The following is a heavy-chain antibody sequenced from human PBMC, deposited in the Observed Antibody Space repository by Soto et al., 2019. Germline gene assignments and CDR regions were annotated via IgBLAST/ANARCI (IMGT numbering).Heavy chain of an antibody. V-gene: IGHV4-4*02. D-gene: IGHD2-15*01. Sequence: QVQLQESGPGLVKPSGTLSLTCAVSGGSISSSNWWSWVRQPPGKGLEWIGEIYHSGSTNYNPSLKSRVTISVDKSKNQFSLKLSSVTAADTAVYYCARDRYDIVVVVAASTRTYYYGMDVWGQGTTVTVSS. CDR3: ARDRYDIVVVVAASTRTYYYGMDV. CDR1: GGSISSSNW. J-gene: IGHJ6*02. CDR2: IYHSGST.